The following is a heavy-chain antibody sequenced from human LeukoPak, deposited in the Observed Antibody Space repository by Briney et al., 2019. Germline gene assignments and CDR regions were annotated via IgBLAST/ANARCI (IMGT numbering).Heavy chain of an antibody. J-gene: IGHJ4*02. D-gene: IGHD6-19*01. CDR3: ARALEPSIAVIDY. CDR1: GFTFNSYG. Sequence: GGSLRLSCAASGFTFNSYGMNWVRQAPGKGLDWVSSISSSSTYIYYADSVKGRFTISRGNAKNSLYLQMNSLRAEDTAVYYCARALEPSIAVIDYWGQGTLVTVSS. CDR2: ISSSSTYI. V-gene: IGHV3-21*01.